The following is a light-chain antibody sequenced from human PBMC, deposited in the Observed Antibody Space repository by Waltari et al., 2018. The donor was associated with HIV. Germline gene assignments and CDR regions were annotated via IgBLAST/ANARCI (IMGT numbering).Light chain of an antibody. V-gene: IGLV1-47*01. CDR2: KNS. CDR1: TSNIGTNH. CDR3: ATWDDSLSGRWV. Sequence: QSVLTQPPSASVSPGQRGTISCFGSTSNIGTNHVYWYQQLPGAAPRLLIYKNSQRPLGVPDRFSGSKSGTSASLAISGLRSEDEAEYYCATWDDSLSGRWVFGGGTKLTVL. J-gene: IGLJ3*02.